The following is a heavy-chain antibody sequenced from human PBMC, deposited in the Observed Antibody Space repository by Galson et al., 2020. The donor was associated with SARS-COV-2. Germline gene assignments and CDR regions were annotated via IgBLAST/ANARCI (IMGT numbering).Heavy chain of an antibody. J-gene: IGHJ6*02. Sequence: KIGESPKIPCAASGIPFSSSRMKWVPQATGTGLEWVSSISSSSSYIYYADSVKGRFTISRDNAKNSLYLQMNSLRAEDTAVYYCARFPAHYYYYGMDVWGQGTTVTVSS. CDR1: GIPFSSSR. CDR2: ISSSSSYI. V-gene: IGHV3-21*01. CDR3: ARFPAHYYYYGMDV.